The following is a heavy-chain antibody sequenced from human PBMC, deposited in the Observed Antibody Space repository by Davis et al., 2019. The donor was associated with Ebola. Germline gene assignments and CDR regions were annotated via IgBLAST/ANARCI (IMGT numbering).Heavy chain of an antibody. CDR3: TLLQEHL. CDR1: GFTFSTYS. Sequence: GGSLRLSCAASGFTFSTYSMSWVRQAPGKALEWVSSISSDSDYIYYADSAKGRFTISRDNAKNSLFLQMNSLHQGPIGLPPGTLLQEHLWG. J-gene: IGHJ6*01. CDR2: ISSDSDYI. V-gene: IGHV3-21*01.